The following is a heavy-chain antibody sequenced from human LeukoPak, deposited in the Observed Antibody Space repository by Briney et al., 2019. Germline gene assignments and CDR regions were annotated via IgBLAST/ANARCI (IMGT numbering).Heavy chain of an antibody. CDR3: ARMNYPYNWNDGEPDFDY. J-gene: IGHJ4*02. D-gene: IGHD1-1*01. Sequence: GSSVKVSCKASGGTFSSYAISRVRQAPGQGLEWMGGIIPIFGTANYAQKFQGRVTITADESTSTAYMELSSLRSEDTAVYYCARMNYPYNWNDGEPDFDYWGQGTLVTVSS. CDR1: GGTFSSYA. V-gene: IGHV1-69*01. CDR2: IIPIFGTA.